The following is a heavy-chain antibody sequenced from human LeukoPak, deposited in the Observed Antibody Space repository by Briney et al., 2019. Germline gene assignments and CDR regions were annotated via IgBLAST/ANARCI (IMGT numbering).Heavy chain of an antibody. Sequence: GESLKISCKGSGYSFINYWIGWVRQKPGKGLEWMGIISPGDSNTRYSPSFQGHVTISADESTGTAHLQWSSLRASDSAISYCARRPSSGSDYGWYFDLWGRGTLVTVSS. J-gene: IGHJ2*01. D-gene: IGHD3-10*01. CDR1: GYSFINYW. CDR3: ARRPSSGSDYGWYFDL. V-gene: IGHV5-51*01. CDR2: ISPGDSNT.